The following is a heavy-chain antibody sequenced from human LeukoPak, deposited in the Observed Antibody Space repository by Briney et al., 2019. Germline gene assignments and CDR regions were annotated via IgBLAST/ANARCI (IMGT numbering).Heavy chain of an antibody. CDR3: AKGAKGMSSIWYLFDY. V-gene: IGHV3-30*02. Sequence: GGSLRLSCAASGFTFSSYGMHWVRQAPGKGLEWVAFIRYDGSNKYYADSVKGRFTISRDNSKNTLYLQMNSLRAEDTAVYYCAKGAKGMSSIWYLFDYWGQGTLVTVSS. CDR2: IRYDGSNK. J-gene: IGHJ4*02. D-gene: IGHD6-13*01. CDR1: GFTFSSYG.